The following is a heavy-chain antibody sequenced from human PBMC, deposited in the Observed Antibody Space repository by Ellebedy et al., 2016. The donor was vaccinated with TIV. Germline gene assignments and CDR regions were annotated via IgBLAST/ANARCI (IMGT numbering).Heavy chain of an antibody. CDR2: IYYSGST. J-gene: IGHJ6*02. CDR3: ASDHGGGAPLDV. CDR1: GGSISSGGYY. V-gene: IGHV4-31*01. Sequence: MPSETLSLTCTVSGGSISSGGYYWSWIRQHPGKGLEWIGYIYYSGSTYYNPSLKIQVTISVDTSKNQFSLKLSSVTDADTAVYYCASDHGGGAPLDVWGQGTTVTVSS. D-gene: IGHD2-15*01.